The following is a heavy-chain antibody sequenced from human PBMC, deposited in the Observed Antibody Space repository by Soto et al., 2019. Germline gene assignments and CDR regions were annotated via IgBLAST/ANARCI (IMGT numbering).Heavy chain of an antibody. J-gene: IGHJ4*02. D-gene: IGHD5-12*01. Sequence: QLQLQESGPGLVKPSETLSLTCTVSGGSISSSSYYWGWIRQPPGKGLEWIGSIYYSGSTNYNPSLKSRVTISVDTSKNQFSLKLSSVTAADTAVYYCARLPRDGYNYDSFDYWGQGTLVTVSS. CDR1: GGSISSSSYY. CDR3: ARLPRDGYNYDSFDY. V-gene: IGHV4-39*07. CDR2: IYYSGST.